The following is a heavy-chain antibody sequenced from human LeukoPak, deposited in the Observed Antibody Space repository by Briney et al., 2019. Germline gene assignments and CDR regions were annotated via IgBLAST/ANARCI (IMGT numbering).Heavy chain of an antibody. CDR3: ARDRYGSGSYFDY. CDR2: IIPIFGTA. D-gene: IGHD3-10*01. J-gene: IGHJ4*02. Sequence: SVKVSCKACGGTCSSYAISWVRQTPRKGLVWMGGIIPIFGTAKYAQKFQGRVTITADKSTSTAYMELSSLRSEDTAVYYCARDRYGSGSYFDYWGQGTPVTVSS. CDR1: GGTCSSYA. V-gene: IGHV1-69*06.